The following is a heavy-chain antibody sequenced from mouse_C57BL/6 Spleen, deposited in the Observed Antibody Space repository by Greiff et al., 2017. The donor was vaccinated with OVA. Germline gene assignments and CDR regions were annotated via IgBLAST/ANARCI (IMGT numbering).Heavy chain of an antibody. CDR1: GYTFTSYG. CDR3: GGRGTVVAADY. D-gene: IGHD1-1*01. Sequence: VKLMQSGAELATPGASVKLSCKASGYTFTSYGISWVKQTTGQGLEWIGEIYPRSGNTYYNEKFKGKATLTADKSSSTAYMELRSLTSEDSAVYFCGGRGTVVAADYWGQGTTLTVSS. V-gene: IGHV1-81*01. CDR2: IYPRSGNT. J-gene: IGHJ2*01.